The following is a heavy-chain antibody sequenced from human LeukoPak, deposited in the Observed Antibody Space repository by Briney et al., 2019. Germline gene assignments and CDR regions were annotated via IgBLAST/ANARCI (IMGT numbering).Heavy chain of an antibody. D-gene: IGHD3-22*01. CDR2: ISLTGRT. CDR1: GGSISGANW. Sequence: SETLSLTCCVSGGSISGANWWSWVRQPPGQGLEWIGEISLTGRTNYNPSLKSRVTISGDTSKNQFSLKLSSVTAADTAVYYCARHNYNSSGLDYWGQGTLVTVSS. CDR3: ARHNYNSSGLDY. V-gene: IGHV4-4*02. J-gene: IGHJ4*02.